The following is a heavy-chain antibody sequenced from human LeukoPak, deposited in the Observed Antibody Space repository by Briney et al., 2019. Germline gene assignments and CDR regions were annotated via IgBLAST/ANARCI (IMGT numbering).Heavy chain of an antibody. CDR3: ARFGSRIGTGASFGFES. CDR2: IFYGGST. Sequence: SSETLSLTCTVSGGSISSGSYYWGWIRRPPGKGLEWIGSIFYGGSTYYNPSLESRVTISIAPSKSQFSLNLRFVTAADTAVYYCARFGSRIGTGASFGFESWGQGTLVLVSS. V-gene: IGHV4-39*07. D-gene: IGHD3-10*01. CDR1: GGSISSGSYY. J-gene: IGHJ4*02.